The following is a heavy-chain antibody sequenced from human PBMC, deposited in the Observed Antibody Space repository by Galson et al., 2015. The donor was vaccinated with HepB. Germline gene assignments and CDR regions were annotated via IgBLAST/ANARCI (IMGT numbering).Heavy chain of an antibody. D-gene: IGHD1-26*01. CDR3: AKEQFMGNLGDTIDV. J-gene: IGHJ3*01. CDR1: GFTFSRFV. Sequence: SLRLSCAASGFTFSRFVMRWVRQAPGKGLEWVSFITTGSSSKSYADSVTGRFTISRDDAKNSLHLEMSSLRAEDTAVYFCAKEQFMGNLGDTIDVWGQGAMVPVAS. V-gene: IGHV3-21*01. CDR2: ITTGSSSK.